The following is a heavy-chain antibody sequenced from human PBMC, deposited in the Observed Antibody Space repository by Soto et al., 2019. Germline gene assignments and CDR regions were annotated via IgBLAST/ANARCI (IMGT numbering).Heavy chain of an antibody. V-gene: IGHV3-66*01. CDR1: GFIFSIYA. Sequence: GGSLRLSCSGSGFIFSIYAIHWVRQAPGKGLEWVSVIFVGGGTYYADSVKGRFTIFGDTSKNILFLQMNSLRVEDSAVYFCAGRPYNAGRGPLPLDYWGQGTLVTVSS. D-gene: IGHD3-10*01. J-gene: IGHJ4*02. CDR3: AGRPYNAGRGPLPLDY. CDR2: IFVGGGT.